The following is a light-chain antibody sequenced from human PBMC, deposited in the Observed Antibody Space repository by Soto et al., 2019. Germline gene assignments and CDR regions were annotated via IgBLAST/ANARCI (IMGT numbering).Light chain of an antibody. J-gene: IGKJ1*01. CDR2: EVS. CDR1: RYLLHSDGRTY. CDR3: MQSIRWWT. V-gene: IGKV2D-29*01. Sequence: DVVLTQTPPTLSVTPGQPASVSCKSXRYLLHSDGRTYLYWYLQKPGQPPQLLIYEVSNRFSGVPERFSGSGSGTDFTLTISRVEAEDVGVYYCMQSIRWWTFGQGTKVDIK.